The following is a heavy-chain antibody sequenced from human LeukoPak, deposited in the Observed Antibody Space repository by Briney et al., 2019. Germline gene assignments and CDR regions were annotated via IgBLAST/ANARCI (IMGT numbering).Heavy chain of an antibody. V-gene: IGHV4-59*01. D-gene: IGHD3-10*01. CDR3: ARDRVKYYGSGSYFDY. CDR1: GGSISSYY. Sequence: SETLSLTCTVCGGSISSYYWSWIRQPPGKGLEGIGYIYYSGSTNYNPSLKSRVTISVDTSKNQFSLKLSSVTAADTAVYYCARDRVKYYGSGSYFDYWGQGTLVTVSS. CDR2: IYYSGST. J-gene: IGHJ4*02.